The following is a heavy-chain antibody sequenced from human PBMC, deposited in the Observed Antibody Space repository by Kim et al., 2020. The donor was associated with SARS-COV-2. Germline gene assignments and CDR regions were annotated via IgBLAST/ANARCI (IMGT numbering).Heavy chain of an antibody. V-gene: IGHV3-9*01. Sequence: GGSLRLSCAASGFTFDDYAMHWVRQAPGKGLEWVSGISWNSGSTGYADPVKGRFTISRDNAKNSLYLQMNSLRAEDTALYYCAAIYYYGSGSYYNSYWGHGTLVTVSS. D-gene: IGHD3-10*01. CDR2: ISWNSGST. CDR3: AAIYYYGSGSYYNSY. CDR1: GFTFDDYA. J-gene: IGHJ4*01.